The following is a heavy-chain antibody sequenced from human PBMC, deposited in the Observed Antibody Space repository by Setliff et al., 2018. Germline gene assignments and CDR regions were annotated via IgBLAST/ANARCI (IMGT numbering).Heavy chain of an antibody. CDR1: GYTFSSYS. J-gene: IGHJ5*02. V-gene: IGHV1-3*01. D-gene: IGHD1-20*01. CDR2: INAANENT. CDR3: ARYNWNTNWFDP. Sequence: ASVKVSCKASGYTFSSYSMHWVRQAPGQRLEWMGWINAANENTQYSKKFQGRLTITRDTSANTANMELSSLRSEDTALYYCARYNWNTNWFDPWGQGTLVTVSS.